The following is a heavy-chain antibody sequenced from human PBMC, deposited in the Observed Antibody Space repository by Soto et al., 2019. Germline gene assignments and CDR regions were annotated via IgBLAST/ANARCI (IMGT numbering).Heavy chain of an antibody. V-gene: IGHV1-18*01. CDR1: GYTFTNYG. Sequence: ASVKVSCKTSGYTFTNYGVSWVRQALGQGLEWMGWISTYNGNTHSAKKFQGRVTMTTDTSTSTVHMELRSLRSDDTAVYFCARAYYYDNSGPLDYWGQGTLVTVSS. CDR3: ARAYYYDNSGPLDY. CDR2: ISTYNGNT. J-gene: IGHJ4*02. D-gene: IGHD3-22*01.